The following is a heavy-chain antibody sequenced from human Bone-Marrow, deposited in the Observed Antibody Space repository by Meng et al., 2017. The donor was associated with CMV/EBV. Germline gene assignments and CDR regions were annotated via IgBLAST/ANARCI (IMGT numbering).Heavy chain of an antibody. D-gene: IGHD1-7*01. CDR1: GGSFSGYY. V-gene: IGHV4-34*01. J-gene: IGHJ3*02. CDR2: IYYSGST. CDR3: ASRETGTTDVAFDI. Sequence: GSLRLSCAVYGGSFSGYYWNWIRQPPGKGLEWIGSIYYSGSTYYNPSLKSRVTISVDTSKNQFSLKLSSVTAADTAVYYCASRETGTTDVAFDIWGEGTMVAASS.